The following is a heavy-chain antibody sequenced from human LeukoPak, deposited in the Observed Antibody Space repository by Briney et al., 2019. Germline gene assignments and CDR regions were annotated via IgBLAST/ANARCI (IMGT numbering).Heavy chain of an antibody. Sequence: GESLKISCKGSGYSFSNYWIAWVHQMPGKGLEWMGIIYPGDSSTRYSPSFQGQVTISADKSISTAYLQWSSLKASDTAMFYCARRAASGTSFDYWGQGTLVTVSS. CDR2: IYPGDSST. CDR3: ARRAASGTSFDY. D-gene: IGHD6-13*01. J-gene: IGHJ4*02. CDR1: GYSFSNYW. V-gene: IGHV5-51*07.